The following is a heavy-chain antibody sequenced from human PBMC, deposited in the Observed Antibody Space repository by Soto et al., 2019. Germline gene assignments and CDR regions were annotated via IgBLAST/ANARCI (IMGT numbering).Heavy chain of an antibody. V-gene: IGHV1-69*14. CDR2: IIPIFGTV. D-gene: IGHD2-8*01. Sequence: QVQLVQSGTEVKRPGSSVKVSCKASGDSFSTYAISWVRQAPGQGLEWMGGIIPIFGTVTYAEKFQGRVTITADKPTRPAYLGLSRLRSEDTAVYYCARALCTNGVCYYYYYGMDVWGQGTTVTVSS. CDR1: GDSFSTYA. J-gene: IGHJ6*02. CDR3: ARALCTNGVCYYYYYGMDV.